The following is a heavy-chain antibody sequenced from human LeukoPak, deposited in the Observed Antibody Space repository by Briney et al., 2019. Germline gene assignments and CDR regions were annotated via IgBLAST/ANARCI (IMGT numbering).Heavy chain of an antibody. V-gene: IGHV4-30-4*01. CDR2: IYYSGST. Sequence: SETLSLTCTVSGGSLSSGDYYWSWIRQPPGTGLEWIGYIYYSGSTYYNPSLKSRVTISVDTSKNQFSLKLSSVTAADTAVYYCARVTTVMLFVYWGQGTLVTVSS. CDR1: GGSLSSGDYY. D-gene: IGHD4-17*01. J-gene: IGHJ4*02. CDR3: ARVTTVMLFVY.